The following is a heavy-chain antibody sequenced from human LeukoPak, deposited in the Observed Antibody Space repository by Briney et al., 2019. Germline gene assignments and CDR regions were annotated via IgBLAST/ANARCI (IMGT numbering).Heavy chain of an antibody. D-gene: IGHD3-10*01. CDR3: ARETPVARGAFYGMDV. CDR1: GFSLSSNG. Sequence: GGSLRLSCAASGFSLSSNGMHWVRQVTGKGLEWVSSISHDGDTYYSASVKGRFTISRENAENSLYLQMDSLPAGDTAVYYCARETPVARGAFYGMDVWGQGTPVTVSS. V-gene: IGHV3-13*01. J-gene: IGHJ6*02. CDR2: ISHDGDT.